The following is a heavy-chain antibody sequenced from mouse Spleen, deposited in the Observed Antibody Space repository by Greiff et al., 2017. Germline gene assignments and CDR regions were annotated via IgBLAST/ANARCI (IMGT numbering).Heavy chain of an antibody. V-gene: IGHV1-19*01. CDR3: ARWVLPYYYAMDY. CDR1: GYTFTDYY. J-gene: IGHJ4*01. CDR2: INPYNGGT. Sequence: EVQLQQSGPVLVKPGASVKMSCKASGYTFTDYYMNWVKQSHGKSLEWIGVINPYNGGTSYNQKFKGKATLTVDKSSSTAYMELNSLTSEDSAVYYCARWVLPYYYAMDYWGQGTSVTVSS. D-gene: IGHD2-3*01.